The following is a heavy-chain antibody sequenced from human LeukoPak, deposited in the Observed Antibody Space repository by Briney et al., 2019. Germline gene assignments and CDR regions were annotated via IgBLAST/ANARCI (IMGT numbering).Heavy chain of an antibody. D-gene: IGHD4-17*01. CDR1: GFTFSSYS. CDR3: ARDFATVTTRDAFDI. CDR2: ISSSSSYV. V-gene: IGHV3-21*01. Sequence: GSLRLSCAAPGFTFSSYSMNWVRQAPGKGLEWVSSISSSSSYVYYADSVKGRFTISRDNAKNSLYLQMNSLRAEDTAVYYCARDFATVTTRDAFDIWGQGTMVTVSS. J-gene: IGHJ3*02.